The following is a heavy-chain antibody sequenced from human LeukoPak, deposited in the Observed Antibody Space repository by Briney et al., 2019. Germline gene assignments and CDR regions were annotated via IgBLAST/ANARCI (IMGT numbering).Heavy chain of an antibody. V-gene: IGHV3-33*01. D-gene: IGHD2-15*01. CDR1: GFTFSSYG. J-gene: IGHJ4*02. CDR3: ARGQYSPDY. Sequence: GRSLRLSCAASGFTFSSYGMHWVRQAPGKGLEWVAVIWYDGSNKYYTDSVKGRFTISRDNIKNTLYLQMNSLRAEDTAVYYCARGQYSPDYWGQATLVTVSS. CDR2: IWYDGSNK.